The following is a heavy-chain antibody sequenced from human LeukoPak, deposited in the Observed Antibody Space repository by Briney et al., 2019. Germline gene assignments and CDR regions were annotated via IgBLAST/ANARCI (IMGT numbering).Heavy chain of an antibody. CDR1: GFTFSSHG. CDR2: IWSDGHTK. J-gene: IGHJ5*02. Sequence: PAGSLTLSCEASGFTFSSHGLHWVRQAPGRGLEWVAFIWSDGHTKRYADSVKGRFTISRDNSKDTVYLQMNSLRPEDTAMYYCTKGDDYGASTRLPKFNWFDPWGQGTLVTVSS. V-gene: IGHV3-30*02. CDR3: TKGDDYGASTRLPKFNWFDP. D-gene: IGHD4/OR15-4a*01.